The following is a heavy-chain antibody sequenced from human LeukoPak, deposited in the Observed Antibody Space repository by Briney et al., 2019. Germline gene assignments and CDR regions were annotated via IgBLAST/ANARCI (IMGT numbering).Heavy chain of an antibody. D-gene: IGHD3-10*01. CDR3: AKRDGSGSSSSFDY. J-gene: IGHJ4*02. CDR1: GFTFSSYA. V-gene: IGHV3-23*01. CDR2: ISGGSGNT. Sequence: GGSLRLSCAASGFTFSSYAMTWVRQAPGKGLEWVSSISGGSGNTYYADSVKGRFTISRDNSKKTLSMQMNSLRAEDTAVYYCAKRDGSGSSSSFDYWGQGTLVTVSS.